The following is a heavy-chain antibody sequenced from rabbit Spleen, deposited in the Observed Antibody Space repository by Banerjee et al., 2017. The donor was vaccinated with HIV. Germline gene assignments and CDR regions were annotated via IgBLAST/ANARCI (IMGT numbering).Heavy chain of an antibody. Sequence: QEQLVESGGGLVQPGGSLKLSCSASGFDFSNYGMSWVRQTPGKGLEWIGYIDPIFGRTYYASWVDGRFTISSHNAQNTLYLQLNSLTAADTATYFCARDLAGVIGWNFNLWGPGTLVTVS. V-gene: IGHV1S47*01. CDR3: ARDLAGVIGWNFNL. D-gene: IGHD4-1*01. CDR1: GFDFSNYG. CDR2: IDPIFGRT. J-gene: IGHJ4*01.